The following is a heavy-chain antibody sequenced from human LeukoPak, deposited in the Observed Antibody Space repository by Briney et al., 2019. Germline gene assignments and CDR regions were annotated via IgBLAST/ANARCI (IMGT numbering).Heavy chain of an antibody. CDR2: ISYDGSNK. V-gene: IGHV3-30*18. CDR1: GFTFSSYG. CDR3: AKGAPYYYGSGSYSYFDY. J-gene: IGHJ4*02. D-gene: IGHD3-10*01. Sequence: GGSLRLSCAASGFTFSSYGMHWVRQAPGKGLEWVAVISYDGSNKYYADSVKGRFTISRDNSKNTLYLQMNSLRAEDTAVYYCAKGAPYYYGSGSYSYFDYWGQGTLVTVSS.